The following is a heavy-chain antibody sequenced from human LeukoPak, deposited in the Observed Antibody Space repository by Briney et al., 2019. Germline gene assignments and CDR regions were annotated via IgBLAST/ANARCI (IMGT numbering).Heavy chain of an antibody. CDR3: AELGITMIGGV. J-gene: IGHJ6*04. CDR2: ISGSGGRI. Sequence: PGGSLRLSCTTSGFTFSSYGMSWVRQAPGKGLEWVSAISGSGGRIYFADSLKGRFTISRDNAKNSLYLQMNSLRAEGTAVYYCAELGITMIGGVWGKGTTVTISS. D-gene: IGHD3-10*02. V-gene: IGHV3-23*01. CDR1: GFTFSSYG.